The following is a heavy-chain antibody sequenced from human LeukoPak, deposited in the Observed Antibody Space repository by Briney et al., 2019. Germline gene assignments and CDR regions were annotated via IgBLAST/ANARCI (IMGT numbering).Heavy chain of an antibody. V-gene: IGHV4-34*01. CDR1: CGSFSGYY. D-gene: IGHD4/OR15-4a*01. CDR2: INHSGST. Sequence: SETLSLTCVVYCGSFSGYYWSWIRQPPGKGLEWIGEINHSGSTNYNPSLKSRVTISVDTSKNHFSLKLSSVTAADTAVYYCARGWTMVADFDYWGQGTLVTV. CDR3: ARGWTMVADFDY. J-gene: IGHJ4*02.